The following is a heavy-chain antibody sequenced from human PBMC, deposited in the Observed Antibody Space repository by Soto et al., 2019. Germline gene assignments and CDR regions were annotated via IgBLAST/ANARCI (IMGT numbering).Heavy chain of an antibody. CDR3: ARDSGPAGGGACDI. CDR1: GFTFSTHA. J-gene: IGHJ3*02. CDR2: VDVGGGST. Sequence: GGSLRLSCAASGFTFSTHAMIWVRQAPGKGLNWVSTVDVGGGSTYYTDSVKGRFTVSRDNSKNTVYLHLNTLRAEDTAIYFCARDSGPAGGGACDIWGQGTMVTVSS. V-gene: IGHV3-23*01. D-gene: IGHD6-25*01.